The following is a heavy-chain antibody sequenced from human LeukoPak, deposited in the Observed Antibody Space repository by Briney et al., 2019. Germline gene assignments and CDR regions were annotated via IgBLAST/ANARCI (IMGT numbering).Heavy chain of an antibody. CDR1: GYTFTSYD. J-gene: IGHJ4*02. Sequence: ASVKVSCEASGYTFTSYDINWVRQATGQGLEWMGWMSPNSGNTGYAQKFQGRVTITRNTSISTAYMELSSLRSEDTAVYYCARSPTRFLEWSDPYYFDYWGQGTLVTVSS. D-gene: IGHD3-3*01. CDR2: MSPNSGNT. V-gene: IGHV1-8*03. CDR3: ARSPTRFLEWSDPYYFDY.